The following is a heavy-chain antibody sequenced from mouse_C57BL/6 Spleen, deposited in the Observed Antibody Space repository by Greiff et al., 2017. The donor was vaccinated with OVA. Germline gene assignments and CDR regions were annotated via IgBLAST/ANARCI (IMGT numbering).Heavy chain of an antibody. J-gene: IGHJ2*01. CDR1: GYAFSSYW. CDR3: ARGEDYYGSSSYFDY. D-gene: IGHD1-1*01. CDR2: IYPGDGDT. Sequence: VQLQQSGAELVKPGASVKISCKASGYAFSSYWMNWVKQRPGKGLEWIGQIYPGDGDTNYNGKFKGKATLTADKSSSTAYMQLSSLTSEDSAVYFCARGEDYYGSSSYFDYWGQGTTLTVSS. V-gene: IGHV1-80*01.